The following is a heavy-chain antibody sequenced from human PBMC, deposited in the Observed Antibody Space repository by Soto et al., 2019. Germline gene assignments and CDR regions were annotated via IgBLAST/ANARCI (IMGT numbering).Heavy chain of an antibody. J-gene: IGHJ6*02. D-gene: IGHD2-8*01. V-gene: IGHV1-18*01. Sequence: QGQLEQSGAEVKKPGASVKVSFKASGYTFTRYGISWVREAPGQGIEWKGWISGYNGDTKYSEKLQGRVTMTVDTSTTTAYMELRSLTSDDRSVYYCAKNGQPPYYYYGMDVWGQGTTVTVSS. CDR3: AKNGQPPYYYYGMDV. CDR1: GYTFTRYG. CDR2: ISGYNGDT.